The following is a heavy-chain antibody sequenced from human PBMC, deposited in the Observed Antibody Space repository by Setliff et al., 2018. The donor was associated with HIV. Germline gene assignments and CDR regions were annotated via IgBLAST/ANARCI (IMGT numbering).Heavy chain of an antibody. J-gene: IGHJ4*02. CDR1: GYSFSSYW. D-gene: IGHD3-16*01. CDR2: LYPADSKI. V-gene: IGHV5-51*01. CDR3: TRLWHENWGGVDY. Sequence: GESLKISCKGSGYSFSSYWIGWVRQMPGKGLEVMGLLYPADSKIRYSPSFQGQVTISVDKSTTTAFLQCTSLRASDTPMYYCTRLWHENWGGVDYWGQGTLVTVSS.